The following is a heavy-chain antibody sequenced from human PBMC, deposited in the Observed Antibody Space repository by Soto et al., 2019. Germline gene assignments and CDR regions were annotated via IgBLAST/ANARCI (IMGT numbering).Heavy chain of an antibody. CDR3: ARRESLDGYYFDF. CDR1: GGSISSSSYY. CDR2: IYYRGST. Sequence: QLQLQESGPGLVKPSETLSLTCTVSGGSISSSSYYWGWIRQPPGQGLEWIGSIYYRGSTYYNLSLKSRVTIAVGTSENQFSLKLSSVTAADTAVYYWARRESLDGYYFDFWGQGTLVTVSS. D-gene: IGHD3-10*01. J-gene: IGHJ4*02. V-gene: IGHV4-39*01.